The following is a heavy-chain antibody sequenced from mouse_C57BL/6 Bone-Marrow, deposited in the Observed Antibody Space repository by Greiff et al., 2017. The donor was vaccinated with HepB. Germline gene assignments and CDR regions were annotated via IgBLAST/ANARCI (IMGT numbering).Heavy chain of an antibody. J-gene: IGHJ3*01. CDR2: IYPGSGST. Sequence: QVQLQQPGAELVKPGASVKMSCKASGYTFTSYWITWVKQRPGQGLEWIGDIYPGSGSTNYNEKFKSKATLTVDTSSSTAYMQVSSLTSEDSAVYYCARDSTSTVVAPGFAYWGQGTLVTVSA. V-gene: IGHV1-55*01. CDR3: ARDSTSTVVAPGFAY. D-gene: IGHD1-1*01. CDR1: GYTFTSYW.